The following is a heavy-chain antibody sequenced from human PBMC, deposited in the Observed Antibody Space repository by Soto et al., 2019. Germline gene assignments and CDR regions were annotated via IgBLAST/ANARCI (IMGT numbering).Heavy chain of an antibody. J-gene: IGHJ3*02. CDR2: IYYSGST. Sequence: QVQLQESGPGLVKPSQTLSLTCTVSGGSISSGGYYWSWIRQHPGKGLEWIGYIYYSGSTYYNPSLKSRVTLSVDTSKNQFSLKLSSVTAADTAVYYCARGLHIVVVTARGSAFDIWGQGTMVTVSS. CDR1: GGSISSGGYY. CDR3: ARGLHIVVVTARGSAFDI. V-gene: IGHV4-31*03. D-gene: IGHD2-21*02.